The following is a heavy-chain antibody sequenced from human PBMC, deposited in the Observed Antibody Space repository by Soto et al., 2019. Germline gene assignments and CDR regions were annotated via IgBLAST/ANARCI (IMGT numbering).Heavy chain of an antibody. CDR1: GASVSSGNYY. V-gene: IGHV4-61*01. D-gene: IGHD1-26*01. Sequence: QVQLQESGPGLVKPSETLSLTCPVSGASVSSGNYYWSWIRQPPGKGLECMGYISYSGSTNYNPPLKGRLTKSLDTSKKQFSMKLSSVTAADTAVYYCARGSGSYYAYWGQGTLVTVSS. CDR3: ARGSGSYYAY. J-gene: IGHJ4*02. CDR2: ISYSGST.